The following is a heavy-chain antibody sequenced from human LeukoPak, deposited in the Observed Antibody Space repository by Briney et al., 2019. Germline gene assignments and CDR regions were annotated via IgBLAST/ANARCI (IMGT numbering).Heavy chain of an antibody. CDR1: GGSISSGSYY. V-gene: IGHV4-61*02. D-gene: IGHD1-1*01. CDR2: IYTSGST. Sequence: SETLSLTCTVSGGSISSGSYYWSWIRQPAGKGLEWIGRIYTSGSTNYNPSLKSRVTISVDTSKNQFSLKLSSVTAADTAVYYCARDRRLEREPYYYFYMDVWGKGTTVTISS. CDR3: ARDRRLEREPYYYFYMDV. J-gene: IGHJ6*03.